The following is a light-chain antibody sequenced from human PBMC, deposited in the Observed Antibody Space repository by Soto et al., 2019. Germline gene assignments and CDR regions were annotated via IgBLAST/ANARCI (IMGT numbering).Light chain of an antibody. V-gene: IGKV1-33*01. CDR3: QQYDQLPIT. Sequence: DIQMTQSASSLPACVGDTVTISCQASQDISKYLNWFQQKPGKAPKLLIYDVFNVETGVPSRFSGRGSGTDFTLIISILQPEDFATYYCQQYDQLPITFGGGTKVDI. J-gene: IGKJ4*01. CDR2: DVF. CDR1: QDISKY.